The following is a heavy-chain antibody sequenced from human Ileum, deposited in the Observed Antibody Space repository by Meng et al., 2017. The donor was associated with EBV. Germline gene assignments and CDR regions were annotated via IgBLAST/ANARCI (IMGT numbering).Heavy chain of an antibody. CDR2: VYHRGDT. J-gene: IGHJ4*02. Sequence: QLQESGPGLGKPSGTLSLTCTVSGDSISSDIWWSWVRQPPGKGLEWIGEVYHRGDTNYNPSLKSRVDISVDKSKNQFYLSLFSVTAADTAVYYCGRDQGRELINHWGQGTLVTVSS. CDR1: GDSISSDIW. V-gene: IGHV4-4*02. CDR3: GRDQGRELINH. D-gene: IGHD1-7*01.